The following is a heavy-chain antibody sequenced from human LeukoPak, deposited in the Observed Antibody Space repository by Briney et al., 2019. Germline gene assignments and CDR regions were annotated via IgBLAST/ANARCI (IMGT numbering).Heavy chain of an antibody. CDR2: VSYHGET. Sequence: SSETLSLTCSVSGGSFDTQTHNWGWVRQPPGKGLEWIWSVSYHGETFYNPSLKSRVTISVDTSKNQFSLKLSSVTAADTAVYYCAINTYYYGSGSYSLFDYWGQGTLVTVSS. J-gene: IGHJ4*02. D-gene: IGHD3-10*01. V-gene: IGHV4-39*01. CDR1: GGSFDTQTHN. CDR3: AINTYYYGSGSYSLFDY.